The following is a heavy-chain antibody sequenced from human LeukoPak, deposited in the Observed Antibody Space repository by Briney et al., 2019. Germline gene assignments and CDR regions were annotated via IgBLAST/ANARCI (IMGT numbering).Heavy chain of an antibody. CDR1: GFTFSNYW. CDR2: IKQDGSEK. V-gene: IGHV3-7*01. D-gene: IGHD6-13*01. J-gene: IGHJ4*02. Sequence: GGSRRLSCTASGFTFSNYWMSWVRQAPGKGLEWVAHIKQDGSEKYYVDSVKGRFTISRDNAKNSLYLQMNSRRAEDTAVYYCGRWGSSIEVSGYDYWGQGTLVTVSS. CDR3: GRWGSSIEVSGYDY.